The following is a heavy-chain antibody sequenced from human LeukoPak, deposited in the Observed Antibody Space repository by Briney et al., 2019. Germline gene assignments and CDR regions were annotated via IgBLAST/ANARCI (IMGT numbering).Heavy chain of an antibody. J-gene: IGHJ4*02. V-gene: IGHV4-39*01. CDR3: ASPYHDYGDYGTIVDY. CDR1: GFTFSSYSMN. CDR2: IYYSGST. D-gene: IGHD4-17*01. Sequence: TGGSLRLSCAASGFTFSSYSMNWVRQPPGKGLEWIGSIYYSGSTYYNPSLKSRVTISVDTSKNQSSLKLSSVTAADTAVYYCASPYHDYGDYGTIVDYWGQGTLVTVSS.